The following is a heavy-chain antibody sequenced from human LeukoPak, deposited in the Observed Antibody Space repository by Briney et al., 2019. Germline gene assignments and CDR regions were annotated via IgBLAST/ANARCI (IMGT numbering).Heavy chain of an antibody. Sequence: GGSLRLSCAASGFIFRNYAMSWVRQAPGKGLEWVSAITGSGDSTYYADSVKGRFTISRDNSKNTLYLQMNSLRAEDTAVYYCARGRGTAMAYYFDYWGQGTLVTVSS. V-gene: IGHV3-23*01. CDR1: GFIFRNYA. CDR2: ITGSGDST. D-gene: IGHD5-18*01. J-gene: IGHJ4*02. CDR3: ARGRGTAMAYYFDY.